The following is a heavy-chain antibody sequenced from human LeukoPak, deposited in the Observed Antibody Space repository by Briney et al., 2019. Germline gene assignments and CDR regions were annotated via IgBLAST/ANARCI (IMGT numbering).Heavy chain of an antibody. CDR1: GFTFSSYA. V-gene: IGHV3-23*01. Sequence: PGGSLRLSCAASGFTFSSYAMSWVRQAPGKGLEWVSAISGSGGSTYYADSVKGRFTISRDNGKNTLYPQMNSLRAEDTAVYYCARGSTYYDSSGQVPFDYWGQGTLVTVSS. CDR2: ISGSGGST. D-gene: IGHD3-22*01. J-gene: IGHJ4*02. CDR3: ARGSTYYDSSGQVPFDY.